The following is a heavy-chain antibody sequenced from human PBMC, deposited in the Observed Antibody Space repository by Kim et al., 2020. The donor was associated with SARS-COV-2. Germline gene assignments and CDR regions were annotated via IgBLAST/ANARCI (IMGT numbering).Heavy chain of an antibody. Sequence: SVKVSCKASGGTFSSYAISWVRQAPGQGLECMGRIIPILGIANYAQKFQGRVTITADKSTSTAYMELSSLRSEDTAVYYCSRELINDFWSGYSYFDYWG. CDR1: GGTFSSYA. CDR3: SRELINDFWSGYSYFDY. J-gene: IGHJ4*01. V-gene: IGHV1-69*04. CDR2: IIPILGIA. D-gene: IGHD3-3*01.